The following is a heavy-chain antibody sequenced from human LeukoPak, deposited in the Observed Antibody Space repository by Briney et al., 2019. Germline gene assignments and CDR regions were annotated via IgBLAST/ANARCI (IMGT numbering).Heavy chain of an antibody. J-gene: IGHJ4*02. Sequence: SETLSLTCAVSGGSISSGGYSWSWIRQPPGKGLEWIGYIYYSGSTYYNPSLKSRLTMSLDTSKNQFSLRLSSVTAADTAVHFCARGAAGTGAADYWGQGTLVTVSS. CDR1: GGSISSGGYS. CDR2: IYYSGST. D-gene: IGHD6-13*01. CDR3: ARGAAGTGAADY. V-gene: IGHV4-30-4*07.